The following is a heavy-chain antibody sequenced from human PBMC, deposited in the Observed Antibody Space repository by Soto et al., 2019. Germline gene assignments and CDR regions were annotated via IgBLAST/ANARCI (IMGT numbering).Heavy chain of an antibody. Sequence: GGSLRLSCAASGFTFSSYAMHWVRQAPGKGLEWVAVISYDGSNKYYADSVKGRFTISRDNSKNTLYLQMNSLRAEDTAVYYCARDFKDIVVVPAAMGDYYYYYGMDVWGQGTTVTVSS. J-gene: IGHJ6*02. V-gene: IGHV3-30-3*01. CDR3: ARDFKDIVVVPAAMGDYYYYYGMDV. CDR1: GFTFSSYA. CDR2: ISYDGSNK. D-gene: IGHD2-2*01.